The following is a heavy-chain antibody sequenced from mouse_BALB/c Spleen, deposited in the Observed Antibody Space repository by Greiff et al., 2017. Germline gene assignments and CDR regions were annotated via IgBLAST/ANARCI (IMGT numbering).Heavy chain of an antibody. J-gene: IGHJ4*01. CDR1: GFTFSSFG. CDR2: ISSGSSTI. V-gene: IGHV5-17*02. Sequence: EVKLVESGGGLVQPGGSRKLSCAASGFTFSSFGMHWVRQAPEKGLEWVAYISSGSSTIYYADTVKGRFTISRDNPKNTLYLQMTSLRSEDTAMYYCARSRAGPYYYAMDYWGQGTSVTVSS. CDR3: ARSRAGPYYYAMDY. D-gene: IGHD3-3*01.